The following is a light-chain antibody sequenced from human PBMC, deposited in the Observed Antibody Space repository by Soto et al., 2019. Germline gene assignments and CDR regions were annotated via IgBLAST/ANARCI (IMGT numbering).Light chain of an antibody. V-gene: IGKV3-15*01. J-gene: IGKJ4*01. CDR3: QQYNDWTLT. CDR2: GAF. CDR1: QSVSSD. Sequence: EIVMTQSPSTLSMFPGERATLSCRASQSVSSDLGWYQQKPGQAPRLLIHGAFIRAAGVPARFSGSGSGTELTLTISSLQSEYSAVYYSQQYNDWTLTFGGGTKVDNK.